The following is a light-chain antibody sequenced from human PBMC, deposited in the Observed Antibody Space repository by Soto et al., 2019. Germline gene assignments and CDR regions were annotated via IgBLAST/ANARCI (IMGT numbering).Light chain of an antibody. J-gene: IGKJ2*01. CDR1: QSVSTRY. V-gene: IGKV3-20*01. CDR2: GAS. Sequence: ESMLTQSPGTLSLSPGERATLSCRASQSVSTRYLAWYQQKPGQAPRLPIYGASIRATGIPDRFSGSGSGTDFSLTISRLEPEDFAVYYCHQVGSSPPAFTFGQGTKLEI. CDR3: HQVGSSPPAFT.